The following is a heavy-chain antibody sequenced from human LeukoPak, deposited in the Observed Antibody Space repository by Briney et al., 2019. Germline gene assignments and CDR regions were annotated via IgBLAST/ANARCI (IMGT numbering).Heavy chain of an antibody. J-gene: IGHJ4*02. V-gene: IGHV1-24*01. CDR1: GYTLTELS. D-gene: IGHD5-12*01. CDR2: FDPENGET. Sequence: ASVKVSCKVSGYTLTELSMHWVRQAPGKGLERRGDFDPENGETIYAQKFQGRVTMTEDTSTDTAYMELSSLRSEDTAVYYCATGFGIVATTGFDYWGQGTLVTVSS. CDR3: ATGFGIVATTGFDY.